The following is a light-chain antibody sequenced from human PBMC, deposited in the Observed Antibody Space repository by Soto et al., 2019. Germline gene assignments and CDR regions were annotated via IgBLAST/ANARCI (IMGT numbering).Light chain of an antibody. Sequence: EIVMTQSPATLSVSPGERATLSCRASQSVSSNLAWYQQEPGQAPRLLIYAASSRATGIPDRFSGSGSGTDFTLTISRLEPEDSAVYYCQQYGSSPPITFGQGTRLEIK. CDR3: QQYGSSPPIT. CDR1: QSVSSN. CDR2: AAS. V-gene: IGKV3-20*01. J-gene: IGKJ5*01.